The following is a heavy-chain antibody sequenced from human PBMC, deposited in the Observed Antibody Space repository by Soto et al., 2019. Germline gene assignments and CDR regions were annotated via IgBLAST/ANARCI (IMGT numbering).Heavy chain of an antibody. Sequence: QVQLVQSGAEVKKPGSSVKVSCRASGGTYANDAINWVRQAHGQGLEWMGGLIPIFGTPNYAQKIQGRVTITADESTNTDYLKLSSLRSEDTAVYFCARSFRDRGVISYFFDSWGQGTLITVSS. J-gene: IGHJ4*02. V-gene: IGHV1-69*01. CDR1: GGTYANDA. CDR2: LIPIFGTP. D-gene: IGHD3-10*01. CDR3: ARSFRDRGVISYFFDS.